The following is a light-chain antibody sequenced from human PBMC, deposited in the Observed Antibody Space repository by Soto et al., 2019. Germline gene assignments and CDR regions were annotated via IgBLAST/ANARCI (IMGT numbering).Light chain of an antibody. CDR3: QQYNNWPPIT. CDR1: QTINTN. Sequence: EIVMTQPPATLSVSPGERATLSCRASQTINTNLAWYQQKPGQAPSLLIFGASTRAIGIPARFSGSGSGTEFTLTISSLQSEDFAVYYCQQYNNWPPITFGQGTRREIK. V-gene: IGKV3-15*01. CDR2: GAS. J-gene: IGKJ5*01.